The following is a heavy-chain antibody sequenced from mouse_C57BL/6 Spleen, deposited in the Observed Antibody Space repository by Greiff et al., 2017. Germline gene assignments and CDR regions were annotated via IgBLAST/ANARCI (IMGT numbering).Heavy chain of an antibody. Sequence: QVQLQQSGAELVMPGASVKLSCKASGYTFTSYWMHWVKQRPGQGLEWIGEIDPSDSYTNYNQKFKGKSTLHVDKSSNTAYMQLSSLTSEDSAVYYCAREWDSSCYVSMDYWGQGTSVTVSS. J-gene: IGHJ4*01. V-gene: IGHV1-69*01. D-gene: IGHD3-2*02. CDR3: AREWDSSCYVSMDY. CDR1: GYTFTSYW. CDR2: IDPSDSYT.